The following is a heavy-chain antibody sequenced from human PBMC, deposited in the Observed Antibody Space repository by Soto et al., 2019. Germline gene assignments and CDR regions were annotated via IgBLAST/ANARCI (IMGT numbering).Heavy chain of an antibody. D-gene: IGHD3-10*01. CDR3: ARDLVYYYGSGSYSFWFDP. CDR2: ISYDGSNK. V-gene: IGHV3-30-3*01. CDR1: GFTFSSYA. J-gene: IGHJ5*02. Sequence: GGSLRLSCAASGFTFSSYAMHWVRQAPGKGLEWVAVISYDGSNKYYADSVKGRFTISRDNSKNTLYLQMNSPRAEDTAVYYCARDLVYYYGSGSYSFWFDPWGQGTLVTVSS.